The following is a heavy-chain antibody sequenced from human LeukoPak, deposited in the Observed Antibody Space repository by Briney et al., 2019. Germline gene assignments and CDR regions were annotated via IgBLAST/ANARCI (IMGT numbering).Heavy chain of an antibody. J-gene: IGHJ3*02. CDR3: ARGSLVYDFWSGYYAMNAFDI. CDR2: INHSGST. CDR1: GGFFSGYY. V-gene: IGHV4-34*01. Sequence: SETLSLTCAVYGGFFSGYYWSWIRQPPGKGLEWIGEINHSGSTNYNPSLKSRVTISVDTSKNQFSLKLSSVTAADTAVYYCARGSLVYDFWSGYYAMNAFDIWGQGTMVTVSS. D-gene: IGHD3-3*01.